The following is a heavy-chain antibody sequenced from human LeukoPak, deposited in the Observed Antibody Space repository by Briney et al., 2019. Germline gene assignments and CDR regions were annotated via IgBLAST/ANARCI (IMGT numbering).Heavy chain of an antibody. CDR1: GYTLTELS. V-gene: IGHV1-24*01. CDR3: ATVTGAAGGTYYFDY. D-gene: IGHD6-13*01. J-gene: IGHJ4*02. CDR2: FDPEDGET. Sequence: ASVKVSCKVSGYTLTELSMHWVRQAPGKGLEWMGGFDPEDGETIYAQKFQGRVTMTEDTSTDTAYMELSSLRSEDTAVYYCATVTGAAGGTYYFDYWGQETLVTVSS.